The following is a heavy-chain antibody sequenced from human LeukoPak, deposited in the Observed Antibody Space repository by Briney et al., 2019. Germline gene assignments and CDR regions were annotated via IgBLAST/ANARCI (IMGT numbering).Heavy chain of an antibody. CDR3: ARDSTARNIGFYYYDSSGSFDY. Sequence: GGSLRLSCAASGFTFSSCSMNWVRQAPGKGLEWVSSISSSRSYIYYADSVKGRFTISRDNAKNSLYLQMNSLRAEDTAVYYCARDSTARNIGFYYYDSSGSFDYWGQGTLVTVSS. J-gene: IGHJ4*02. CDR1: GFTFSSCS. D-gene: IGHD3-22*01. V-gene: IGHV3-21*01. CDR2: ISSSRSYI.